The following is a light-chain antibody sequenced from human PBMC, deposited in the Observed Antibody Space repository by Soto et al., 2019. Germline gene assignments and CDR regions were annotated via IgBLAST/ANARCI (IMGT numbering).Light chain of an antibody. CDR1: NSDVGGYNY. V-gene: IGLV2-8*01. CDR2: ELS. J-gene: IGLJ2*01. CDR3: SSYAGITIFVV. Sequence: QSALTQPPSASGSPGQSVTISCTGTNSDVGGYNYVSWYQQHPGKAPKLIIYELSKRPSGVPDRFSGSKSGNTASLTVSGLQAEDEADYYCSSYAGITIFVVCGGGTKLTVL.